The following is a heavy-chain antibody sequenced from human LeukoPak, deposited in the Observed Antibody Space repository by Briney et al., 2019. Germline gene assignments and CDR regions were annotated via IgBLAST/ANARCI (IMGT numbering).Heavy chain of an antibody. Sequence: SGTLSLTCTVSGDSISSYYWTWIRQPPGKGLEWIAYISYSGITNYNPSLKNRVTISLDTSKNQFSLRLSSVTTADTAVYYCAREGGYSGYLDYWGQGTLVTVSS. CDR2: ISYSGIT. V-gene: IGHV4-59*01. CDR3: AREGGYSGYLDY. CDR1: GDSISSYY. J-gene: IGHJ4*02. D-gene: IGHD5-12*01.